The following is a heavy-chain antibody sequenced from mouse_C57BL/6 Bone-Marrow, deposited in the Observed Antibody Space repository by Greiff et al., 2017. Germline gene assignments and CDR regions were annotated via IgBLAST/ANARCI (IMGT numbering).Heavy chain of an antibody. Sequence: QVQLQQSGAGLVKPGASVKMSCTASGYTFTTYRIDWVRQNPGKGLEWIGNFRPYNGDTYYDDKFKGQATLTVEKSSSTVYLVLSRLTYDDSAVYYGARGGKGGAYYFDYWGKGTTLTVSS. CDR2: FRPYNGDT. V-gene: IGHV1-47*01. CDR3: ARGGKGGAYYFDY. J-gene: IGHJ2*01. CDR1: GYTFTTYR. D-gene: IGHD1-1*02.